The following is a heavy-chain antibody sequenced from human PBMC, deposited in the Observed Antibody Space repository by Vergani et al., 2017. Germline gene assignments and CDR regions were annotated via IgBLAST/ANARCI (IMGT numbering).Heavy chain of an antibody. CDR1: GESFSSFY. CDR3: AVRPRVNLVGREIVTKRTFDY. J-gene: IGHJ4*02. CDR2: INNDGHT. D-gene: IGHD2-8*02. Sequence: QVQLQQWGAGVVKPSGTLSLTFAVFGESFSSFYWSWIRQPPGKGLEWIGEINNDGHTNYNPSLESRVTVSRDTAKNKFSLNLMSVTAADTAMYYCAVRPRVNLVGREIVTKRTFDYWSQGSLVTVSS. V-gene: IGHV4-34*02.